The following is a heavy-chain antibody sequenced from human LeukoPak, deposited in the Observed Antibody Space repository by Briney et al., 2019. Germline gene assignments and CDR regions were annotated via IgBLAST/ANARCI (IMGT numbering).Heavy chain of an antibody. CDR2: ISGSGGST. V-gene: IGHV3-23*01. CDR3: ARLQQHSFGAFDI. Sequence: GGSLRLSCAASGFSFSSYWMSWVRQAPGKGLEWVSAISGSGGSTYYADSVKGRFTISRDNSKNTLYLQMNSLRAEDTAVYYCARLQQHSFGAFDIWGQGTMVTVSS. CDR1: GFSFSSYW. D-gene: IGHD4-11*01. J-gene: IGHJ3*02.